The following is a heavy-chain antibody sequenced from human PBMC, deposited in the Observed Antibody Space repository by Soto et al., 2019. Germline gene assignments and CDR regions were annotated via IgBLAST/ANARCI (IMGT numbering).Heavy chain of an antibody. J-gene: IGHJ4*02. V-gene: IGHV1-18*01. D-gene: IGHD5-18*01. CDR3: ASSLLVGYGLEGESD. Sequence: QVQLVQSGAEVKKPGASVKVSRKASGYTFTSYGISWVRQAPGQGLEWMGWISAYNGSTNYAQKLQGRVTMTTDTSTSTAYMELRSLRSDDTAVYYCASSLLVGYGLEGESDWGQGTLVTVSS. CDR1: GYTFTSYG. CDR2: ISAYNGST.